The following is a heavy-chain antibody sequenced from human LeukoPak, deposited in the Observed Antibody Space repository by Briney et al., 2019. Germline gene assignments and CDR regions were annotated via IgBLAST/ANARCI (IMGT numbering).Heavy chain of an antibody. V-gene: IGHV4-39*07. CDR3: ASLSDPGLHYYYMDV. Sequence: PSETLSLTCTVSGGSISSSSYYWGWIRQPPGKGLEWIGSIYYSGSTYYNPSLKSRVTISVDTSKNQFSLKLSSVTAADTAVYYCASLSDPGLHYYYMDVWGKGTTVTVSS. J-gene: IGHJ6*03. CDR2: IYYSGST. CDR1: GGSISSSSYY.